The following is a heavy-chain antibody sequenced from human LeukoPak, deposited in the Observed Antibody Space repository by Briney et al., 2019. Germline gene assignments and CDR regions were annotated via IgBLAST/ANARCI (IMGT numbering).Heavy chain of an antibody. V-gene: IGHV4-39*07. CDR1: GGSISSSSYY. CDR3: ARDGGPLRWFYGMDV. CDR2: IYYSGST. Sequence: KASETLSLTCTVSGGSISSSSYYWGWIRQPPGKGLEWIGSIYYSGSTYYNPSLKSRVTISVDTSKNQFSLKLSSVTAADTAVYYCARDGGPLRWFYGMDVWGQGTTVTVSS. D-gene: IGHD4-23*01. J-gene: IGHJ6*02.